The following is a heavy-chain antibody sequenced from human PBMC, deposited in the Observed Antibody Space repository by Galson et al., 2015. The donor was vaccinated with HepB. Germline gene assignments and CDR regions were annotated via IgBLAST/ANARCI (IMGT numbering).Heavy chain of an antibody. D-gene: IGHD1-26*01. CDR3: AKDGILGTTTQSKGMDV. V-gene: IGHV3-30-3*01. Sequence: SLRLSCAASGINFSISAMHWVRQAPGKGLEWVALVPYDGSSGSTADAARGRFTISRDNYKNTQYLKMDSIRPEDTAVYYCAKDGILGTTTQSKGMDVWGQGTTVTVSS. J-gene: IGHJ6*02. CDR1: GINFSISA. CDR2: VPYDGSSG.